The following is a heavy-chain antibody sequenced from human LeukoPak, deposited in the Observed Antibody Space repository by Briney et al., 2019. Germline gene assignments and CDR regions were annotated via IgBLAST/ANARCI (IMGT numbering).Heavy chain of an antibody. D-gene: IGHD3-22*01. V-gene: IGHV4-38-2*02. CDR3: ARGPAYSSWLLNWFDP. J-gene: IGHJ5*02. Sequence: KTSETLSLTCTVAGYSVSSGYYWGWIRQPPGKGLEWIGSIYHSGSTYYNPSLKSRVIISVDTSKNQFSLKLSSVTAADTAVYYCARGPAYSSWLLNWFDPWGQGTLVTVSS. CDR2: IYHSGST. CDR1: GYSVSSGYY.